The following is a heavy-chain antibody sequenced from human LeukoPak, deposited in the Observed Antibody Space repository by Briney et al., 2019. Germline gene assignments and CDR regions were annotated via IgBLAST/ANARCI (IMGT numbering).Heavy chain of an antibody. CDR3: ARVLNSSSWSYYYYGMDV. CDR2: ISSSSSYI. V-gene: IGHV3-21*01. CDR1: GFTFSSYS. J-gene: IGHJ6*02. Sequence: PGGSLRLSCAASGFTFSSYSMNWVRQAPGKGLEWVSSISSSSSYIYYADSVKSRFTISRDNAKNSLYLQMNSLRAGDTAVYYCARVLNSSSWSYYYYGMDVWGQGTTVTVSS. D-gene: IGHD6-13*01.